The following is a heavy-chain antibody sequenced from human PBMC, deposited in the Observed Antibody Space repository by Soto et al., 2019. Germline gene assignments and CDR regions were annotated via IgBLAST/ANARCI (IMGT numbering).Heavy chain of an antibody. D-gene: IGHD2-2*01. CDR2: IYPGDSDT. V-gene: IGHV5-51*01. CDR3: ARGYCTTTICDPWFDP. CDR1: GYSFTSYW. J-gene: IGHJ5*02. Sequence: PGESLKISCTGVGYSFTSYWIGWVRQMPGKGLEWMGIIYPGDSDTRYSPSFQGQVTISADKSITTAYLQWNSLKASDTAMYYCARGYCTTTICDPWFDPWGQGTLVTVSS.